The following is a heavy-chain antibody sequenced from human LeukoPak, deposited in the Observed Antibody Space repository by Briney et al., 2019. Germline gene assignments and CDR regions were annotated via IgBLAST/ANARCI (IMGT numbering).Heavy chain of an antibody. J-gene: IGHJ4*02. Sequence: PSQTLSLTCTVSGGSISSGSYYWSWIRQPAGKGLEWIGRIYTSGSTNYNPSLKSRVTISVDTSKNQFSLKLSSVTAADTAVYYCARTEDTYYYDSSGFLTGYYFDYWGQGTLVTVSS. CDR3: ARTEDTYYYDSSGFLTGYYFDY. CDR1: GGSISSGSYY. CDR2: IYTSGST. V-gene: IGHV4-61*02. D-gene: IGHD3-22*01.